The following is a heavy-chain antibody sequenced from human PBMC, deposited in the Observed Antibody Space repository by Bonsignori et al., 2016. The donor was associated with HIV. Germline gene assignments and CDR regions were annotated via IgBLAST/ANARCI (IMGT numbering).Heavy chain of an antibody. D-gene: IGHD5-18*01. V-gene: IGHV4-38-2*02. CDR2: IYQTGIT. Sequence: QVHLQESGPGLVKPSETLSLSCTVSGYSISSGHHWGWIRQPPEKGLEWLGTIYQTGITYYSPSLKSRVTISIDTSKNLFSLNLRSVTAADTALYYCARGSTATGWFETWGQGTLVTGLL. CDR1: GYSISSGHH. CDR3: ARGSTATGWFET. J-gene: IGHJ5*02.